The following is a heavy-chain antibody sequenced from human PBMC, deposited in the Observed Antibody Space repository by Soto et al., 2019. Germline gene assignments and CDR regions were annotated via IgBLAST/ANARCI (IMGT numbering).Heavy chain of an antibody. Sequence: PSETLSLTCTVSGGSISSYYWSWIRQPAGKGLEWIGRIYTSGGTNFNPSLNSRVTMSRDTSKKQFSLKLTSVTAADTAVYYCARVAVAGVAYGMDVWGRGTTVTVSS. CDR1: GGSISSYY. CDR2: IYTSGGT. J-gene: IGHJ6*02. D-gene: IGHD6-13*01. CDR3: ARVAVAGVAYGMDV. V-gene: IGHV4-4*07.